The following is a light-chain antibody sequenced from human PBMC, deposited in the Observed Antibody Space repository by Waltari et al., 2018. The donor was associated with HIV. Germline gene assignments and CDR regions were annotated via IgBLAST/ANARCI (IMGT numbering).Light chain of an antibody. V-gene: IGKV1-39*01. J-gene: IGKJ1*01. Sequence: DIQVTQSPSSLSASVGDGVTVTCRASQTIGTYLNWYQQVPGEAPKLLIYSASNWQSGVPSRFSGSGYGTDFSLTISSLEPEDFAVYYCQQSYTTPRTFGQGTKVEIK. CDR2: SAS. CDR3: QQSYTTPRT. CDR1: QTIGTY.